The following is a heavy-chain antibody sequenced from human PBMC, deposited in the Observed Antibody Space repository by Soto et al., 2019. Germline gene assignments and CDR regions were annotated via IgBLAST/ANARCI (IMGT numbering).Heavy chain of an antibody. CDR2: IYYSGTT. Sequence: SETLSLTCTVSGGSISNSDYYWGWIRQPPGKELEWIGTIYYSGTTYFNPSLKSRVTISVDTSKNQFSLKLSSVTAADTAVYYCARLVYINYVGYYFDYWGQGTLVTVSS. CDR3: ARLVYINYVGYYFDY. J-gene: IGHJ4*02. V-gene: IGHV4-39*01. D-gene: IGHD4-4*01. CDR1: GGSISNSDYY.